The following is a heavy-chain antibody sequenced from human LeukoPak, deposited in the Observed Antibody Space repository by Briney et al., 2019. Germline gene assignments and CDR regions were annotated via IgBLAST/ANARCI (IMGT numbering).Heavy chain of an antibody. J-gene: IGHJ4*02. CDR2: IYHSGST. CDR1: GYSISSGYY. Sequence: SETLSLTCTVSGYSISSGYYWGWIRQPPGKGLEWIGSIYHSGSTYYNPSLKSRVTISVDTSKNQFSLKLSSVTAADTAVYYCARDLLGYCSGGSCYTGGDYWGQGTLVTVSS. V-gene: IGHV4-38-2*02. D-gene: IGHD2-15*01. CDR3: ARDLLGYCSGGSCYTGGDY.